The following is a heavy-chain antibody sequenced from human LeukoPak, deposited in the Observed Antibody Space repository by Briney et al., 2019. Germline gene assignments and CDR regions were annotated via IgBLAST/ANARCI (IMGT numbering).Heavy chain of an antibody. D-gene: IGHD2-2*01. Sequence: ASVKVSCKASGYTFTSYGISWVRQATGQGLEWRGWMNPNNGNTGYAHKFQGRVTMTRNTSISTAYMELSSLRSEGTAVYYCARGYCSSTSCYSSYYYYYGMDVWGQGTTVTVSS. J-gene: IGHJ6*02. CDR3: ARGYCSSTSCYSSYYYYYGMDV. CDR1: GYTFTSYG. V-gene: IGHV1-8*02. CDR2: MNPNNGNT.